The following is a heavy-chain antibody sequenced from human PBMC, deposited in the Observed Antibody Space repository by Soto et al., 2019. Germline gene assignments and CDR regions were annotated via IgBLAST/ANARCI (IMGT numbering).Heavy chain of an antibody. Sequence: SETLSLTCTVSGASIRSSTFYWGWIRQPPGKGLESIANIYYDGSTYYNPSLKSRVTISVDTSKNQFSLKLSSVTAADTAVYYCAIFHICPRLLIYPYDYWGRRSLVPVS. CDR3: AIFHICPRLLIYPYDY. CDR2: IYYDGST. J-gene: IGHJ4*02. V-gene: IGHV4-39*01. CDR1: GASIRSSTFY. D-gene: IGHD2-2*01.